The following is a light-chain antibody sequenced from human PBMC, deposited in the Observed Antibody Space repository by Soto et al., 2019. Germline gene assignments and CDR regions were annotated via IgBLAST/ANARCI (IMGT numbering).Light chain of an antibody. CDR1: QGSSSY. CDR3: QQYYSYPRT. Sequence: ALRRTQAQSSISASTGDRVTITCRASQGSSSYLAWYQQKPGKAPKLLIYAASTLQSGVPSRFSGSGSGTDFTLTLSCLQSEDFATYYCQQYYSYPRTFGQGTQLEIK. CDR2: AAS. J-gene: IGKJ2*01. V-gene: IGKV1-8*01.